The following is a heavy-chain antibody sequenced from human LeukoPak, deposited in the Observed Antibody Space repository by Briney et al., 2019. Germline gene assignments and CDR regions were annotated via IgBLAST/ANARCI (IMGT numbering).Heavy chain of an antibody. V-gene: IGHV4-34*01. CDR1: GGSFSGYY. Sequence: SETLSLTCAVYGGSFSGYYWSWIRQPPGKGLEWIGEIKHSGSTNYNPSLKSRVTISVDTSKNQFSLKLSSVTAADTAVYYCASLEATIYYYGMDVWGQGTTVTVSS. D-gene: IGHD1-26*01. CDR3: ASLEATIYYYGMDV. CDR2: IKHSGST. J-gene: IGHJ6*02.